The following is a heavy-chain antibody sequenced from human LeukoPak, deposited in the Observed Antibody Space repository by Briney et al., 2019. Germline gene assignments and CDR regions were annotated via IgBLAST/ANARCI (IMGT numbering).Heavy chain of an antibody. Sequence: SETLSLTCSVSGYSISNAYYWGWIRQPPGKGLEWIGSIYYSGSIFYNPSLKSRVTISIDTSKNHFSLKLSSVTAADTAVYYCARDIGLRTGTTFGWFDPWGQGTLVTVSS. CDR3: ARDIGLRTGTTFGWFDP. J-gene: IGHJ5*02. CDR1: GYSISNAYY. D-gene: IGHD1-1*01. V-gene: IGHV4-38-2*02. CDR2: IYYSGSI.